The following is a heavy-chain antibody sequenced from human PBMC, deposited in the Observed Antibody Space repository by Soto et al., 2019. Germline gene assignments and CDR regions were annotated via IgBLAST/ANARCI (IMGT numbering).Heavy chain of an antibody. J-gene: IGHJ4*02. D-gene: IGHD2-2*01. CDR3: ARESVLVVVPAARGDFDY. CDR1: GYTFTSYG. Sequence: PSVKVSCKASGYTFTSYGISWVRQAPGQGLEWMGWISAYNGNTNYAQKLQGRVTMTTDTSTSTAYMELRSLRSDDTAVYYCARESVLVVVPAARGDFDYWGQGTLVTVSS. V-gene: IGHV1-18*01. CDR2: ISAYNGNT.